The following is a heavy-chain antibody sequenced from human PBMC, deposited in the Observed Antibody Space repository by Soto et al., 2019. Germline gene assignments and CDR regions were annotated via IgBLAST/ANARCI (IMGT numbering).Heavy chain of an antibody. V-gene: IGHV1-18*01. J-gene: IGHJ4*02. CDR3: ARAVGYGLIDG. CDR2: MNAYTGNT. D-gene: IGHD5-18*01. CDR1: GYTCTSYG. Sequence: QVQLVQSGGEVKKPGAAVKASCKASGYTCTSYGSSWVRKAPGQGLERMGWMNAYTGNTNNAQKVQCRVTMTKATSTSTAYMGLRSLRSDDTAVYYCARAVGYGLIDGWGQGTLVTVSS.